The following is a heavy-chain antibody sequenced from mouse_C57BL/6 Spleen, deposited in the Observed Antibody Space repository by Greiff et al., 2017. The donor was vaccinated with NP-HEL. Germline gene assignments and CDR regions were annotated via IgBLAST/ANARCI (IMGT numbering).Heavy chain of an antibody. D-gene: IGHD2-4*01. V-gene: IGHV5-6*02. CDR3: ARRIYDYDVDYAMDY. J-gene: IGHJ4*01. Sequence: EVKVVESGGDLVKPGGSLKLSCAASGFTFSSYGMSWVRQTPDKRLEWVATISSGGSYTYYPDSVKGRFTISRDNAKNTLYLQMSSLKSEDTAMYYCARRIYDYDVDYAMDYWGQGTSVTVSS. CDR1: GFTFSSYG. CDR2: ISSGGSYT.